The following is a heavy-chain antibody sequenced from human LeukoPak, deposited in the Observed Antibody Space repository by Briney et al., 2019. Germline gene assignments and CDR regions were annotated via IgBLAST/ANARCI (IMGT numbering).Heavy chain of an antibody. CDR2: INPNSGGT. V-gene: IGHV1-2*02. D-gene: IGHD2-15*01. J-gene: IGHJ6*03. Sequence: ASVKVSCKASGYTFTGYYMHWVRQAPGQGLEWMGWINPNSGGTNYAQKFQGRVTMTRDTSISTAYMELSRLRSDDTAVYYCARSNAAWSHYYYYYYMDVWGKGTTVTVSS. CDR3: ARSNAAWSHYYYYYYMDV. CDR1: GYTFTGYY.